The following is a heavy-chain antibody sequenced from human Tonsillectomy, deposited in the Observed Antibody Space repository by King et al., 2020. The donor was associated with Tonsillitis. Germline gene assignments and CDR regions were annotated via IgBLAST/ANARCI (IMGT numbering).Heavy chain of an antibody. J-gene: IGHJ4*02. V-gene: IGHV1-69*01. CDR2: IIPIFGTA. D-gene: IGHD6-13*01. Sequence: QLVQSGAEVKKPGSSVKVSCKASGGTFSSYTISWVRQAPGQGLEWMGGIIPIFGTANYAQKFQGRVTITADESTSTAYMELSSLRSEDTAVYYCATRLMDMLEQQLPYFDYWGQGTLVTVSS. CDR3: ATRLMDMLEQQLPYFDY. CDR1: GGTFSSYT.